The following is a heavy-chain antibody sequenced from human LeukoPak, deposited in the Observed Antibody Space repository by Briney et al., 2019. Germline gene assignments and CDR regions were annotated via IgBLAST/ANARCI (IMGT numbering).Heavy chain of an antibody. V-gene: IGHV3-30*03. J-gene: IGHJ4*02. Sequence: PGGSLRLSCGASGFTFSNYWMSWVRQAPGKGLEWVAIISYDGSNKYYADSVRGRFTISKDNSQNTLYLQMNSLRAEDTAVYYCASHRGDYATGYFDYWGQGTLVTVSS. D-gene: IGHD1-1*01. CDR2: ISYDGSNK. CDR3: ASHRGDYATGYFDY. CDR1: GFTFSNYW.